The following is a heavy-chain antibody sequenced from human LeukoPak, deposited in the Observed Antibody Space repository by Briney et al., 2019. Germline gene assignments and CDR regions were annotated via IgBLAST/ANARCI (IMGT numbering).Heavy chain of an antibody. CDR1: GGSISSYY. Sequence: SETLSLTCTVSGGSISSYYRSWIRQPPGKGLEWIGYIYYSGSTNYNPSLKSRVTISVDTSKSQFSLKLSSVTAADTAVYYCARAHGGSSSGLNWFDPWGQGTLVTVSS. V-gene: IGHV4-59*01. CDR3: ARAHGGSSSGLNWFDP. J-gene: IGHJ5*02. D-gene: IGHD6-6*01. CDR2: IYYSGST.